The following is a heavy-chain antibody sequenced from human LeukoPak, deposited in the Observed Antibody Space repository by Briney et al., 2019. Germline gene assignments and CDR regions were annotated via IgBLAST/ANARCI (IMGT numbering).Heavy chain of an antibody. D-gene: IGHD3-10*01. CDR1: GGSFSGYY. CDR2: INHSGST. Sequence: SETLSLTCAVYGGSFSGYYWSWVRQPPGKGLEWIGEINHSGSTNYNPSPKSRVTISVDTSKNQFSLKLSSVTAADTAVYYCARHGWGSITFDYWGQGTLVTVSS. V-gene: IGHV4-34*01. J-gene: IGHJ4*02. CDR3: ARHGWGSITFDY.